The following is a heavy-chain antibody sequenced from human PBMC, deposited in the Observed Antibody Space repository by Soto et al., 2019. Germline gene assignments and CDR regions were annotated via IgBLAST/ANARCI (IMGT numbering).Heavy chain of an antibody. CDR3: ARDEYIRGSYYVFAY. V-gene: IGHV1-46*01. J-gene: IGHJ4*02. D-gene: IGHD1-26*01. Sequence: QVQLVQSGAEVKKPGASVKVSCKASGYTFTSYYMHWVRQAPGQGLEWMGIINPNGGSTSYAQKFQGRGTMTRDTSTSTVYMELSSLRSEDTAVYYCARDEYIRGSYYVFAYWGQGTLVTVSS. CDR2: INPNGGST. CDR1: GYTFTSYY.